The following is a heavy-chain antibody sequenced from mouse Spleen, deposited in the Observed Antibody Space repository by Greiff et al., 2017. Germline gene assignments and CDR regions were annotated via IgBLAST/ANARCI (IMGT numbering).Heavy chain of an antibody. CDR3: ARDRVYYGYDGFAY. D-gene: IGHD2-2*01. CDR2: ISDGGSYT. J-gene: IGHJ3*01. V-gene: IGHV5-4*01. Sequence: EVKLVESGGGLVKPGGSLKLSCAASGFTFSSYAMSWVRQTPEKRLEWVATISDGGSYTYYPDNVKGRFTISRDNAKNNLYLQMSHLKSEDTAMYYCARDRVYYGYDGFAYWGQGTLVTVSA. CDR1: GFTFSSYA.